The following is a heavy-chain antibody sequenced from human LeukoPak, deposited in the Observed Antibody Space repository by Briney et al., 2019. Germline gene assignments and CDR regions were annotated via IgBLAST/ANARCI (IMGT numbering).Heavy chain of an antibody. Sequence: ASVKVSCKASGYTFTSYDINWVRQATGQGLEWMGWMNPNSGNTGYAQKFQGRVTITRNTSISTAYMELSSLRSEDTAVYYCARDLTPYSRYSSSWYYGYWGQGTLVTVST. CDR1: GYTFTSYD. CDR3: ARDLTPYSRYSSSWYYGY. V-gene: IGHV1-8*03. D-gene: IGHD6-13*01. J-gene: IGHJ4*02. CDR2: MNPNSGNT.